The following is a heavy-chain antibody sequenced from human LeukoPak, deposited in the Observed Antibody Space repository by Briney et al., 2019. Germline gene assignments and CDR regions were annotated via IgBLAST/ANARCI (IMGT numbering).Heavy chain of an antibody. Sequence: GGSLRLSCAASGFTFNSYWMHWVRQAPGKGLLWVSRINTDGSSTHYADSVKGRLTISRDNAKNMLYLQMNGLRAEDAAVYYCVVWGEDSSGHRFDHWGQGTLVTVSS. CDR2: INTDGSST. V-gene: IGHV3-74*01. J-gene: IGHJ4*02. CDR1: GFTFNSYW. D-gene: IGHD3-22*01. CDR3: VVWGEDSSGHRFDH.